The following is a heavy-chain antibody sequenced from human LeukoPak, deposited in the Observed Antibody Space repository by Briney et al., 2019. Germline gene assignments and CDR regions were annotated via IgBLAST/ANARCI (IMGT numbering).Heavy chain of an antibody. CDR1: GFTVSNNY. V-gene: IGHV3-64*01. J-gene: IGHJ6*03. CDR3: ARDSPPSPRSMSGDYYYYYMDV. Sequence: GGSLRLSCAASGFTVSNNYMSWVRQAPGKGLEYVSAISSNGDSTDYANSVRGRFTISRDNSKNTLYLEMGSLRAEDMAVYYCARDSPPSPRSMSGDYYYYYMDVWGKGTTVTVSS. D-gene: IGHD3-10*02. CDR2: ISSNGDST.